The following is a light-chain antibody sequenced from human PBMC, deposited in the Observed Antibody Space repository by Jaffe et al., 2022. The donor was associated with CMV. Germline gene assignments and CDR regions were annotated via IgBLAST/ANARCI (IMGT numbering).Light chain of an antibody. CDR3: MTWHNSAWV. CDR2: YKLDSDY. CDR1: SGLNLDTYR. Sequence: QAVLTQPSSLSASLGASASLTCTLRSGLNLDTYRIYWYQQKPGSPPQYLLRYKLDSDYQQGSGVPSRFSGSKDASANAGILLISGLQSEDEADYYCMTWHNSAWVFGGGTKLTVL. J-gene: IGLJ3*02. V-gene: IGLV5-45*03.